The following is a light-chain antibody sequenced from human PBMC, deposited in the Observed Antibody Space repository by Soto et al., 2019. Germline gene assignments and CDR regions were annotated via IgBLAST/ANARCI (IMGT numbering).Light chain of an antibody. CDR2: RAS. Sequence: DIQMTQSPSTLSASVRDSVTITCRASQSIGDHLAWYQKRPGKVPKVLIYRASNLERGVPSRFSGGGSGTEFTLTINSLQPDDFATYFCQHFYTYPITFGGGTKLEIK. V-gene: IGKV1-5*03. CDR1: QSIGDH. CDR3: QHFYTYPIT. J-gene: IGKJ4*01.